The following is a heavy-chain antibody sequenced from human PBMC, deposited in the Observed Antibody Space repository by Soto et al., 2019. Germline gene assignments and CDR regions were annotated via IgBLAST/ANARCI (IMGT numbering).Heavy chain of an antibody. V-gene: IGHV3-23*01. D-gene: IGHD3-16*01. CDR3: AKDWTSYDYIWGSSLSSDI. CDR2: ISGSGGST. CDR1: GFTFSSYA. Sequence: EVQLLESGGGLVQPGGSLRLSCAASGFTFSSYAMSWVRQAPGKGLEWVSAISGSGGSTYYADSVKGRFTISRDNSKNTLYLQMNSLRAEDTAVYYCAKDWTSYDYIWGSSLSSDIWGQGTMVTVSS. J-gene: IGHJ3*02.